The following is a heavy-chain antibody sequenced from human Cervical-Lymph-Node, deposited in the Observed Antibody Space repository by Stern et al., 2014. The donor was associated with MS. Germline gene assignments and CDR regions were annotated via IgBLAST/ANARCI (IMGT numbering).Heavy chain of an antibody. J-gene: IGHJ4*02. D-gene: IGHD5-18*01. CDR2: IHSGGST. Sequence: QLHLQESGPGLVKPSETLSLTCTVSGGSISSTKSFWGWIRQPPGEGLEWVGGIHSGGSTYYNPSLKSRVTISADTSKNQLSLRLISVAAADTAVYFCARLQGYSYGSPFDNWGQGTLVTVSS. CDR3: ARLQGYSYGSPFDN. CDR1: GGSISSTKSF. V-gene: IGHV4-39*01.